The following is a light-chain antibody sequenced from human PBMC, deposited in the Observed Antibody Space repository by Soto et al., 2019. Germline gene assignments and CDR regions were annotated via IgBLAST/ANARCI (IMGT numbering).Light chain of an antibody. CDR1: SSDVGGYNY. CDR3: SSYTSTAWV. CDR2: EVS. J-gene: IGLJ3*02. Sequence: QSALTQPASVSGSPGQSITISCTGTSSDVGGYNYVSWYQQHPGKAPKLMIYEVSNRPSGVSNRFSGSKSGNTASLTISGLQAEDEADYCCSSYTSTAWVFGGGTKLTVL. V-gene: IGLV2-14*01.